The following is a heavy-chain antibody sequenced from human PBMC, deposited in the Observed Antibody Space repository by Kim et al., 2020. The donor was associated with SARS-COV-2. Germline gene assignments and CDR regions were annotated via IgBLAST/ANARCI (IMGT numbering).Heavy chain of an antibody. D-gene: IGHD3-3*01. CDR3: ARHSGVANSYYNGMDV. Sequence: SETLSLTCSVSGGSISSRGYYWGWIRQPPGKGLEWIGSVYFSGTTHYNPSLKSRVTMSVDTSKNQFSLKLNSVTAADTAVYYCARHSGVANSYYNGMDVWRQGTTVTVSS. CDR1: GGSISSRGYY. J-gene: IGHJ6*02. CDR2: VYFSGTT. V-gene: IGHV4-39*01.